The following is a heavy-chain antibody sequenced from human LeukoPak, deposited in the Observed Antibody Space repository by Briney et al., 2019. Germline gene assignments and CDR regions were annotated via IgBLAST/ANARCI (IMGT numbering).Heavy chain of an antibody. V-gene: IGHV4-30-4*08. Sequence: SQTLSLTCTVSGGSISSGGYYWSWIRQHPGKGLEWIGYIYYNGSTYYNPSLKSRVTISVDTSKDQFSLKLSSVTAADTAMYYCARRVATFRGFDYWGQGTLVTVSS. CDR3: ARRVATFRGFDY. D-gene: IGHD5-12*01. J-gene: IGHJ4*02. CDR2: IYYNGST. CDR1: GGSISSGGYY.